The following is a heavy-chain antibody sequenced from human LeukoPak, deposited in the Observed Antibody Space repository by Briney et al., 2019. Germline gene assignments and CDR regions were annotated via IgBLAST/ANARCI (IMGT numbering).Heavy chain of an antibody. J-gene: IGHJ6*02. CDR3: ARANRYSYGLYYFYYGMDV. Sequence: SETLSLTCAVYVGSFSDYYWTWIRQPPGKGLEWIGEINHSGITNYNPSLKSRVTVSADTSKSQFSLKVSSVTAADTAVYYCARANRYSYGLYYFYYGMDVWGQGTTVTVSS. CDR2: INHSGIT. CDR1: VGSFSDYY. V-gene: IGHV4-34*01. D-gene: IGHD5-18*01.